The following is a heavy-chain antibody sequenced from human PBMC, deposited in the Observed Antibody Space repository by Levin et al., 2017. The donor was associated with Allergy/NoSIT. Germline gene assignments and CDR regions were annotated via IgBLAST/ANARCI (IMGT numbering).Heavy chain of an antibody. Sequence: ASVKVSCAASGFTFSSYSMNWVRQAPGKGLEWVSSISSSSSYIYYADSVKGRFTISRDNAKNSLYLQMNSLRAEDTAVYYCARGGSGSYYKKGADAFDIWGQGTMVTVSS. D-gene: IGHD3-10*01. V-gene: IGHV3-21*01. CDR2: ISSSSSYI. CDR3: ARGGSGSYYKKGADAFDI. CDR1: GFTFSSYS. J-gene: IGHJ3*02.